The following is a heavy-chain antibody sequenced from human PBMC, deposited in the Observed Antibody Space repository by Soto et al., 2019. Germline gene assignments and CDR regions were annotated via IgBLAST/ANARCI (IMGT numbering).Heavy chain of an antibody. V-gene: IGHV3-30-3*01. CDR1: GFTFSSYA. CDR2: ISYDGSNK. J-gene: IGHJ6*02. CDR3: ARSYGDRYYYYGMDV. D-gene: IGHD4-17*01. Sequence: PGGSLRLSCAASGFTFSSYAMHWVRQAPGKGLEWVAVISYDGSNKYYADSVKGRFTISRDNSKNTLYLQMNSLRAEDTAVYYCARSYGDRYYYYGMDVWGQGTTVPSP.